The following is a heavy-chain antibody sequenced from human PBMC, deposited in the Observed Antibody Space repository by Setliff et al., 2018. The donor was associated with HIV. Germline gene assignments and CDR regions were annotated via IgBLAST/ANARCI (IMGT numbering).Heavy chain of an antibody. CDR1: GGSISSSSDY. J-gene: IGHJ4*02. CDR3: ARQNSGWGVGLYYFDY. D-gene: IGHD6-19*01. Sequence: PSETLSLTCSVSGGSISSSSDYWGWIRQPPGKGLEWIGSIYYSGSIYYNPSLKSRVTISVDRPNNHFSLRLSSVTAADTALYYCARQNSGWGVGLYYFDYWGQGTLVTVSS. CDR2: IYYSGSI. V-gene: IGHV4-39*01.